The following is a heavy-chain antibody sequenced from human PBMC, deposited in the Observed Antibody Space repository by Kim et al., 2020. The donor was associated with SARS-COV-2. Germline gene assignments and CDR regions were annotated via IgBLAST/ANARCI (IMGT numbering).Heavy chain of an antibody. Sequence: GGSLRLSCAASGFTVSSNYMSWVRQAPGKGLEWVSVIYSGGSTYYADSVKGRFTISRDNSKNTLYLQMNSLRAEDTAVYYCEYYDFWSGYQEAFDIWGQGTMVTVSS. CDR2: IYSGGST. V-gene: IGHV3-53*01. CDR1: GFTVSSNY. D-gene: IGHD3-3*01. J-gene: IGHJ3*02. CDR3: EYYDFWSGYQEAFDI.